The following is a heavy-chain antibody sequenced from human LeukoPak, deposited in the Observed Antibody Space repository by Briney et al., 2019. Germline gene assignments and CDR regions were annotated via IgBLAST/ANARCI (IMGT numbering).Heavy chain of an antibody. Sequence: PGGSLRLSCAASAFTFSSYGMHWVRQAPGKGLEWVANIKQDGSEKYYVDSVKGRFTISRDNAKNSLYLQMNSLRAEDTAVYYCARDRYDFGFDPWGQGTLVTVSS. CDR1: AFTFSSYG. V-gene: IGHV3-7*01. J-gene: IGHJ5*02. CDR3: ARDRYDFGFDP. CDR2: IKQDGSEK. D-gene: IGHD3-3*01.